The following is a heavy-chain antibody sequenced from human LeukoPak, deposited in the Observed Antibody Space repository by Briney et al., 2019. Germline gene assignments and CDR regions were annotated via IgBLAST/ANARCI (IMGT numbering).Heavy chain of an antibody. J-gene: IGHJ6*03. CDR3: ARCIAVAGPYYYMDV. Sequence: ASVKVSCTASGYTFTSYAMNWVRQAPGQGLEWMGWINTNTGNPTYAQGFTGRFVFSLDTSVSTAYLQISSLKAEDTAVYYCARCIAVAGPYYYMDVWGKGTTVTVSS. V-gene: IGHV7-4-1*02. D-gene: IGHD6-19*01. CDR1: GYTFTSYA. CDR2: INTNTGNP.